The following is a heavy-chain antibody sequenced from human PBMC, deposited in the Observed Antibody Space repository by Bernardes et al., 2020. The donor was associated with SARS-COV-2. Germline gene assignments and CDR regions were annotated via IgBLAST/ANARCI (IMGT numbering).Heavy chain of an antibody. J-gene: IGHJ4*02. D-gene: IGHD2-8*01. CDR2: IGSGSDFI. Sequence: GGSLRLSCAASGFTFSNYNMNWVRQSPGKGLEWVSFIGSGSDFIYYADSVKGRFTISRDNAKNSLYLQMNSLRAGDSAVYYCAREMADPGPLDYWGQGTLVTVSS. CDR3: AREMADPGPLDY. CDR1: GFTFSNYN. V-gene: IGHV3-21*01.